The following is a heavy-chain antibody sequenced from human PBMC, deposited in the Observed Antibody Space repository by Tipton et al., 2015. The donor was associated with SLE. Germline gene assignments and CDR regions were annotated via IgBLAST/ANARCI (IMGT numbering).Heavy chain of an antibody. V-gene: IGHV4-59*08. J-gene: IGHJ4*02. Sequence: TLSLTCTVSGGSISSYYWSWIRQPPGKGLERIGYIYYSGSTNYNPSLKSRVTISVDTSKNQFSLKLSSVTAADTAVYYCARVSDGDFTCYFDYWGQGTLVTVSS. CDR1: GGSISSYY. CDR3: ARVSDGDFTCYFDY. D-gene: IGHD4-17*01. CDR2: IYYSGST.